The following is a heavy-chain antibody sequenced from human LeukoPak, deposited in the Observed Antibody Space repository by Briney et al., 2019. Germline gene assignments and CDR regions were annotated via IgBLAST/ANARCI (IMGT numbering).Heavy chain of an antibody. D-gene: IGHD3-10*01. CDR2: ISYDGSNK. CDR1: GFTFSNYD. CDR3: ARGGSYYASGSYFACDI. J-gene: IGHJ3*02. V-gene: IGHV3-30*03. Sequence: GGSLRLSCAASGFTFSNYDMHWVRQAPGKGLEWVAVISYDGSNKYYADSVKGRFTISRDNSKNTLYLQMNSLRPQDTAVYYCARGGSYYASGSYFACDIWGQGTMVTVSS.